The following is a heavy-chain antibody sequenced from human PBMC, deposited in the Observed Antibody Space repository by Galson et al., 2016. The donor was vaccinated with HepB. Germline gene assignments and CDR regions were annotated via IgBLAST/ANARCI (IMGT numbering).Heavy chain of an antibody. CDR1: GYTFTSYF. CDR3: ARASTMTPGDI. V-gene: IGHV1-3*01. Sequence: SVKVSCKASGYTFTSYFIHWVRQAPGQRLEWMGWINAGNGNTKYSQNFQGRATFTRDTSASTAYMELSSLRSEDTAVYYCARASTMTPGDIWGQGSMVTVSS. D-gene: IGHD5/OR15-5a*01. J-gene: IGHJ3*02. CDR2: INAGNGNT.